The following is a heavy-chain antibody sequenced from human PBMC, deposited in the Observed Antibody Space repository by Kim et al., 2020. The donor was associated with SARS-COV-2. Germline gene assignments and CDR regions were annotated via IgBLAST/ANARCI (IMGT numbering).Heavy chain of an antibody. D-gene: IGHD3-22*01. V-gene: IGHV1-3*01. CDR2: INAGNGNT. CDR3: ARGSNWSYDSEGL. CDR1: GYTFTSYA. Sequence: ASVKVSCKASGYTFTSYAMHWVRQAPGQRLEWMGWINAGNGNTKYSQKFQGRVTITRDTSASTAYMELSSLRSEDTAVYYCARGSNWSYDSEGLWGRGTLVTVSS. J-gene: IGHJ2*01.